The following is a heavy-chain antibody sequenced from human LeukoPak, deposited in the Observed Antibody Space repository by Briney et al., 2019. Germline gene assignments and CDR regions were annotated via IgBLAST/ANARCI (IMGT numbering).Heavy chain of an antibody. J-gene: IGHJ4*02. CDR2: IYYSGST. V-gene: IGHV4-31*03. CDR1: GGSISSGGYY. CDR3: ARDSLFAPFDY. D-gene: IGHD3-3*01. Sequence: SQTLSPTCTISGGSISSGGYYWSWIRQHPGKGLEWIGYIYYSGSTYYNPSLKSRVTISVDTSKNQFSLKLSSVTAADTAVYYCARDSLFAPFDYWGQGTLVTVSS.